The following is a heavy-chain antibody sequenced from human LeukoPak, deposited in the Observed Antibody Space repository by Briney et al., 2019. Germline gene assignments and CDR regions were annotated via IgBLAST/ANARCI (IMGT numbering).Heavy chain of an antibody. V-gene: IGHV3-23*01. J-gene: IGHJ4*02. CDR2: ISDSGGST. D-gene: IGHD3-22*01. Sequence: GGSLRLSCAASGFTFSSYSMNWVRQAPGKGLEWVSGISDSGGSTYYADSVKGRFTISRDNSKNTLYLQMNSLRAEDTAVYYCAKAYTSGYVDYWGQGTLVTVSS. CDR3: AKAYTSGYVDY. CDR1: GFTFSSYS.